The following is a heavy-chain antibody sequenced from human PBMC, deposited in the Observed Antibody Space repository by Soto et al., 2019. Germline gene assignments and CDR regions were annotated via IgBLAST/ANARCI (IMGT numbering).Heavy chain of an antibody. CDR3: AHIVVAGLGYYFDY. CDR1: GFSLSSTRMA. CDR2: IYWDDDK. D-gene: IGHD6-19*01. Sequence: QITLKESGPTLVKPTQTLTLTCTFSGFSLSSTRMAVGWIRQPPGKALELLALIYWDDDKRYSPFLKSRLTITKDTSKNQVVLTMSTMDPVDTARYYCAHIVVAGLGYYFDYWCQGTLVTVSS. V-gene: IGHV2-5*02. J-gene: IGHJ4*02.